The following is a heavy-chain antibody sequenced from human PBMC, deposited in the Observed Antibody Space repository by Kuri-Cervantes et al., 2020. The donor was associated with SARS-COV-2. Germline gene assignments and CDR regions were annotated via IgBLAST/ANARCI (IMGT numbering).Heavy chain of an antibody. D-gene: IGHD6-13*01. CDR2: IYPGDSDT. CDR3: ARPDRKGAAGMFYYYGMDV. J-gene: IGHJ6*02. V-gene: IGHV5-51*01. Sequence: GGSLRLSCKGSGYSFTSYWIGWVRQMPGKGLEWMGIIYPGDSDTRYSPSFQGQVTISADKSISTAYLQWSSLKASDTAMYYCARPDRKGAAGMFYYYGMDVWGQGTTVTVSS. CDR1: GYSFTSYW.